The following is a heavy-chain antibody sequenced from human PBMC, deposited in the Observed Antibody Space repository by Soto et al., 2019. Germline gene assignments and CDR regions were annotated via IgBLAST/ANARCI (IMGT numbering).Heavy chain of an antibody. CDR1: GYTFSNYG. CDR2: ISLYSDGT. D-gene: IGHD2-2*01. V-gene: IGHV1-18*01. J-gene: IGHJ5*02. CDR3: ARVVPGAEAWFGP. Sequence: ASVKVSCKTSGYTFSNYGITWVRQAPGQPLEWLGWISLYSDGTNYAQKFQGRVSMTTDTSTTTGYMELRSLRSDDTAVYYCARVVPGAEAWFGPWGQGTLVTVSS.